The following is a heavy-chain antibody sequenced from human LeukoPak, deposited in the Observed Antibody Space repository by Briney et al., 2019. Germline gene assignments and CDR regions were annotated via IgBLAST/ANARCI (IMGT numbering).Heavy chain of an antibody. V-gene: IGHV1-46*01. CDR2: INPNGGST. CDR3: ARGFRHGRGDY. CDR1: GYTLTSYF. D-gene: IGHD5-24*01. J-gene: IGHJ4*02. Sequence: GASVKVSCKASGYTLTSYFIHWVRQAPGQGLEWMGIINPNGGSTTYAQRFQDRVTITRDTSTSTVYMELSSLRSEDTAVYYCARGFRHGRGDYWGQRTLVTVSS.